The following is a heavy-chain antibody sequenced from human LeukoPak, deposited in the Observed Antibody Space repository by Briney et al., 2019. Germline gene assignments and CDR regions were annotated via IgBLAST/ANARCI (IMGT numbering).Heavy chain of an antibody. CDR2: SRNKANSYTT. J-gene: IGHJ6*03. D-gene: IGHD3-10*01. CDR1: GFTFSDHY. Sequence: GGSLRLSCAASGFTFSDHYMDWVRQAPGKGLEWVGRSRNKANSYTTTIGESVKGRFTISRDDSENSLYLHLNSLKTEDTGVYYCVRLPRGAMNYHMDVWGKGTTVTISS. V-gene: IGHV3-72*01. CDR3: VRLPRGAMNYHMDV.